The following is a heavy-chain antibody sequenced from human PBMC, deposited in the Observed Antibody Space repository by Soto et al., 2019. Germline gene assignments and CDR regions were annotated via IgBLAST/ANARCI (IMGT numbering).Heavy chain of an antibody. V-gene: IGHV3-23*01. CDR2: MSGSGGST. J-gene: IGHJ4*02. CDR1: GFTFSSYA. Sequence: EVQLLESGGGLVQPGGSLRLSCAASGFTFSSYAMSWVRQAPGKGVEWVSVMSGSGGSTYYADSVKGRFTISRDNSKNTLNLQINSLRAEDTAVYYCAKGPYNGNDLPHPKDYWGQGTLVSVSS. D-gene: IGHD1-1*01. CDR3: AKGPYNGNDLPHPKDY.